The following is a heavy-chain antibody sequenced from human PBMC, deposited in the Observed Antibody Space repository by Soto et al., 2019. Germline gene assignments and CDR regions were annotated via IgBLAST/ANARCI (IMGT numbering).Heavy chain of an antibody. V-gene: IGHV4-59*12. CDR3: ARGQVVAAQH. CDR1: GGSISNYH. J-gene: IGHJ4*02. CDR2: IYHSGST. Sequence: SETLSLTCNASGGSISNYHWSWIRQPPGKGLEWIGYIYHSGSTYYNPSLKSRVTISVDRSKNQFSLKLSSVTAADTAVYYCARGQVVAAQHWGQGTLVTVSS. D-gene: IGHD2-15*01.